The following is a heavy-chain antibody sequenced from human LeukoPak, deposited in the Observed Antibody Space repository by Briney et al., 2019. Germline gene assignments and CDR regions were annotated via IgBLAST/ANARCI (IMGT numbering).Heavy chain of an antibody. J-gene: IGHJ5*02. Sequence: GRSLRLSCAASGFTFSSYAMHWVRQAPGKGLEWVAVISYGGSNKYYGDSVKGRFTISRDNSKNTLYLQMNSLRAEDTAVYYCARDGARITMVRGVIAVGWFDPWGQGTLVTVSS. CDR3: ARDGARITMVRGVIAVGWFDP. V-gene: IGHV3-30*04. CDR2: ISYGGSNK. CDR1: GFTFSSYA. D-gene: IGHD3-10*01.